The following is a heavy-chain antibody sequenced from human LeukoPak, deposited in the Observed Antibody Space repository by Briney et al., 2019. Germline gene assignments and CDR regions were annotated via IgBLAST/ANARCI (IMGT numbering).Heavy chain of an antibody. Sequence: RGSLRLSCADSGVTSRSSVMRRVRPAPGKGLERVSVIYSGSSTYYADYVKGRFTISRDNCKNTLYLQMNSLRAEDTAVYYCAISNWAVAIYFDGGGQGTLVTVSS. CDR1: GVTSRSSV. J-gene: IGHJ4*02. CDR2: IYSGSST. V-gene: IGHV3-66*01. D-gene: IGHD7-27*01. CDR3: AISNWAVAIYFDG.